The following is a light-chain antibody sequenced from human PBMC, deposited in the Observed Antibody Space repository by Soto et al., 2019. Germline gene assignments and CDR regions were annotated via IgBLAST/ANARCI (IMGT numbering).Light chain of an antibody. Sequence: DIQLTQSPSFLSASVGDRVTITCRASQGISSYLAWYQQKPGKAPKLLIYAASTLQSGVPSRFRGSGSGTEFTLTISSLQPEDFATYYCQQLNSDPSFGQGTKVEIK. J-gene: IGKJ1*01. CDR2: AAS. CDR1: QGISSY. CDR3: QQLNSDPS. V-gene: IGKV1-9*01.